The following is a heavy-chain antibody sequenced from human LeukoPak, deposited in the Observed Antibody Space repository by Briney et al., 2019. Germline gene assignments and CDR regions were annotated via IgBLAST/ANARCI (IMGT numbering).Heavy chain of an antibody. CDR1: GYTFTGYY. CDR3: ARSSRGNIAAAFNFDY. D-gene: IGHD6-13*01. CDR2: INPNSGGT. Sequence: APVKVSCKASGYTFTGYYMHWVRQAPGQGLEWMGWINPNSGGTNYAQKFQGRVTMTRDTSISTAYMELSRLRSDDTAVYYCARSSRGNIAAAFNFDYWGQGTLVTVSS. V-gene: IGHV1-2*02. J-gene: IGHJ4*02.